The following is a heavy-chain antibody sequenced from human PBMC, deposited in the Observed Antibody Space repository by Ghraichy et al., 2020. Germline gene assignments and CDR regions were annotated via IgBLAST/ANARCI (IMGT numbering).Heavy chain of an antibody. CDR2: IIPILGIA. D-gene: IGHD3-3*01. Sequence: SVKVSCKASGGTFSSYAISWVRQAPGQGLEWMGRIIPILGIANYAQKFQGRVTITADKSTSTAYMELSSLRSEDTAVYYCARLKEWTTYYYYGMDVWGQGTTVTVSS. J-gene: IGHJ6*02. V-gene: IGHV1-69*04. CDR1: GGTFSSYA. CDR3: ARLKEWTTYYYYGMDV.